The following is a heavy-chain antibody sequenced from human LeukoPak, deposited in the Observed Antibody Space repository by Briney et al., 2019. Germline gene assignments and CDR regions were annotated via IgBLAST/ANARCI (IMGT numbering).Heavy chain of an antibody. V-gene: IGHV4-39*02. CDR3: AREGSGSLFYYGLDV. Sequence: SGTLSLTCTVSGGSMTSSVYYWGWIRQPPGKGLEWIGSIYYNGSTYYNPSLKSRVTISVDTSKKRFSLRLSSVTAADSAFYYCAREGSGSLFYYGLDVWGQGTPVTVSS. CDR2: IYYNGST. J-gene: IGHJ6*02. CDR1: GGSMTSSVYY. D-gene: IGHD3-10*01.